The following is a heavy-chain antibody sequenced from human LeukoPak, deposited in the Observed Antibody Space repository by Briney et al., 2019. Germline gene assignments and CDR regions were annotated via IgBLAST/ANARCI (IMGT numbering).Heavy chain of an antibody. Sequence: PSQTLSLTCTVSGGSISSGGYYWSWIRQPPGKGLEWIGEINHSGSTNYNPSLKSRVTISVDTSKNQFSLKLSSVTAADTAVYYCARTLSLESYGRDFDYWGQGTLVTVSS. V-gene: IGHV4-30-2*01. CDR3: ARTLSLESYGRDFDY. CDR1: GGSISSGGYY. CDR2: INHSGST. D-gene: IGHD5-18*01. J-gene: IGHJ4*02.